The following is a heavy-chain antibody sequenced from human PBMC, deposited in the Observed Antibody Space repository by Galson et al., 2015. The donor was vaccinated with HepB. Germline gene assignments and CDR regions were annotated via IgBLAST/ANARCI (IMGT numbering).Heavy chain of an antibody. D-gene: IGHD3-3*02. J-gene: IGHJ4*02. CDR1: GFIFRTYN. CDR3: AREGRHFY. V-gene: IGHV3-21*01. Sequence: SLRLSCAASGFIFRTYNMNWVRQAPGKGLEWVSYISSSSTYINYADSAKGRFTISRDNAKSSLYLQMNSLRAEDTAVYYCAREGRHFYWGQGTLVTVSS. CDR2: ISSSSTYI.